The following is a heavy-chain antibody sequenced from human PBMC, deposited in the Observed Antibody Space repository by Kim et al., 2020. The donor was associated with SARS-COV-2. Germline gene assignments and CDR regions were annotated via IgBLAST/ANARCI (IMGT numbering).Heavy chain of an antibody. D-gene: IGHD5-12*01. V-gene: IGHV4-30-2*04. Sequence: SNPALKSRITISVDASNIQFSLKRSSVTAADTAVYYCAREIVATHDGDYWGQGTLVTVSS. J-gene: IGHJ4*02. CDR3: AREIVATHDGDY.